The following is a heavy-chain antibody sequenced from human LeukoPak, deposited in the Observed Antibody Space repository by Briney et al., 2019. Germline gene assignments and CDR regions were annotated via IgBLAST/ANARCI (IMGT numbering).Heavy chain of an antibody. CDR2: INLSGGST. CDR3: GRGRVSSTLSWNYYY. J-gene: IGHJ4*02. Sequence: GASVKVSCKASGYTFTSYYMHWVRQAPGQGLEWMGIINLSGGSTSHAQKSQGRVTMTRDTSTGTVYMELSSLRSEDTAVYYCGRGRVSSTLSWNYYYWGQGTLVTVSS. D-gene: IGHD1-7*01. V-gene: IGHV1-46*01. CDR1: GYTFTSYY.